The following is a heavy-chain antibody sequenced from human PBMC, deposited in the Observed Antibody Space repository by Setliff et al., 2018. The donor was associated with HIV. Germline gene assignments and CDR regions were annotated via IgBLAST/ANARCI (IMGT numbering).Heavy chain of an antibody. J-gene: IGHJ6*03. Sequence: SETLSLTCTVSGGSISSATHYWGWIRQPPGKGLAWIGSIFYSGSSHYNPSLKSRAITSVDTSKNQFSLRLSSVTAADTAVYYCARLHPGGYDPYYYNYYMDVWCRGTTVTVSS. CDR3: ARLHPGGYDPYYYNYYMDV. CDR1: GGSISSATHY. D-gene: IGHD5-12*01. V-gene: IGHV4-39*01. CDR2: IFYSGSS.